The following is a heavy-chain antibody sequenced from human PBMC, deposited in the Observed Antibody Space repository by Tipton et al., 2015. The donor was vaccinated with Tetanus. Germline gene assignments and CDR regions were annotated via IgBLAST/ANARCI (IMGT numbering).Heavy chain of an antibody. Sequence: MQLVQSGGEVKKPGESLKISCKGSGYIFNNYWIGWVRQKPGKGLECMGIIYPGDSDTRYSPSFQGQFTISVDKSINTAFLQWSSLKASDTSMFYCARANCTDGVCNFDFWGQGALVTVAS. CDR2: IYPGDSDT. CDR1: GYIFNNYW. J-gene: IGHJ4*02. CDR3: ARANCTDGVCNFDF. D-gene: IGHD2-8*01. V-gene: IGHV5-51*01.